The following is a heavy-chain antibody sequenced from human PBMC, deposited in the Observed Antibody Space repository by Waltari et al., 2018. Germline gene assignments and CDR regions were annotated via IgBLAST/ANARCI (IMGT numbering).Heavy chain of an antibody. J-gene: IGHJ4*02. CDR3: ARDTDGALDY. Sequence: QVQLQQWGAGLLKPSETLSLTCAVYGGSFSGHFWSWIRQPPGRGLEWIGEITHTGNTNYSPSLKIRVTISLGTSKNQFSLNLRSVTAADTALYYCARDTDGALDYWGQGTLVTVSS. V-gene: IGHV4-34*01. CDR2: ITHTGNT. D-gene: IGHD3-16*01. CDR1: GGSFSGHF.